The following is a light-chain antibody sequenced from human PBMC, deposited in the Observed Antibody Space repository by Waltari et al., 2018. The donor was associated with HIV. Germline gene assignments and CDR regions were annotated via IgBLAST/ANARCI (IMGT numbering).Light chain of an antibody. V-gene: IGLV2-14*01. CDR1: SSDVGGYKY. J-gene: IGLJ2*01. CDR3: NSYTSSSTVV. Sequence: QSALTQPASVSGSPGQSITISCTGTSSDVGGYKYVSWYQQHPGKAPKLMIFEVSNRPSGVSYRFSGSKSGNTASLTISGLQAEDEADYYCNSYTSSSTVVFGGGTKLTVL. CDR2: EVS.